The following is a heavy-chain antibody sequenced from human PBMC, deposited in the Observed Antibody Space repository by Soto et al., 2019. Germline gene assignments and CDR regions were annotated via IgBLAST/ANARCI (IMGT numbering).Heavy chain of an antibody. V-gene: IGHV1-2*04. Sequence: ASVKVSCKASGYTFTGYYIHWVRQAPGQGLEWMGWINPKSGSTNYAQKLQGWVTMTRDTSLTTAYMELRRLRSDDTAVYYCARSEYYYGSRMDVWGQGTTVTVS. J-gene: IGHJ6*02. CDR2: INPKSGST. CDR1: GYTFTGYY. CDR3: ARSEYYYGSRMDV. D-gene: IGHD3-10*01.